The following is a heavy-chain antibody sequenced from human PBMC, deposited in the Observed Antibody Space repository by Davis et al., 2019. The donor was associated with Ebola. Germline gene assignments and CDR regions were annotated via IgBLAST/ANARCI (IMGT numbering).Heavy chain of an antibody. CDR2: IYPADSDT. D-gene: IGHD1-20*01. CDR3: ATLRRTITGMDDGFDI. J-gene: IGHJ3*02. V-gene: IGHV5-51*01. Sequence: GESLKISCKASGYSFRGYWIAWVRQMPGKGLEWMGIIYPADSDTRYSPAFQGQVSISADKSFKTAFLQWSSLKASDTARYYCATLRRTITGMDDGFDIWGQGTMVTVSS. CDR1: GYSFRGYW.